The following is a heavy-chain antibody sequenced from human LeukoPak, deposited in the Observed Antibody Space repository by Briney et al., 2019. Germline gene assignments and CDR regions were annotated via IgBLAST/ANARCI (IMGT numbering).Heavy chain of an antibody. CDR3: ARDIGITAAGYYFDY. Sequence: GASVKVSCKASGYTFTGYYIYWVRQAPGQRLEWMGWINAGNGNTKYSQKFQGRVTITRDTSASTAYMELSSLRSEDTAVYYCARDIGITAAGYYFDYWGQGALVTVSS. V-gene: IGHV1-3*01. J-gene: IGHJ4*02. D-gene: IGHD6-13*01. CDR1: GYTFTGYY. CDR2: INAGNGNT.